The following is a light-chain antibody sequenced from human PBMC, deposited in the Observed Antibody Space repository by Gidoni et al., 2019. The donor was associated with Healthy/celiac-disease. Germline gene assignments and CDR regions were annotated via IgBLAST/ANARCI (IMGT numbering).Light chain of an antibody. CDR3: QQSYSTPPT. CDR1: QSISSY. J-gene: IGKJ1*01. Sequence: DIQMTQSPSSLSASVGDRVTITCRASQSISSYLNWYQQKPGKAPKLLIYAASSLQSGVPSRFSGSGSGTEFTLTISSLRSEDFATYYCQQSYSTPPTFGQGTKVEIK. V-gene: IGKV1-39*01. CDR2: AAS.